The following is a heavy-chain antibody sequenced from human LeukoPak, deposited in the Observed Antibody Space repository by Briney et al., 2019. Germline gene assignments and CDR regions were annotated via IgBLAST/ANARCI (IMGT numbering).Heavy chain of an antibody. V-gene: IGHV4-38-2*01. CDR1: GYSMRSGHY. Sequence: PSETVSLTCAVSGYSMRSGHYWGWLRQSPGKGLEWIGSINHSGITEYNPSLKSRVSLSVDTSKNQFSLQLRSVTAADRALYYCARSGDYIKEGFDYWGQGTQVTVSS. CDR2: INHSGIT. D-gene: IGHD3-22*01. CDR3: ARSGDYIKEGFDY. J-gene: IGHJ4*02.